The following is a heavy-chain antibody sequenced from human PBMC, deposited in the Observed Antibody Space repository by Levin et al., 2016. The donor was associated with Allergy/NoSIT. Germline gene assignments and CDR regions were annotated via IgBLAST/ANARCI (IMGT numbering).Heavy chain of an antibody. CDR3: ARMGEQWRGYYYYYYMDV. CDR1: GYTFTAYY. D-gene: IGHD6-19*01. CDR2: INPNSGGT. J-gene: IGHJ6*03. V-gene: IGHV1-2*02. Sequence: ASVKVSCKGHGYTFTAYYMHWVRQAPGQGLEWMGWINPNSGGTNYAQKFQGRVTMTRDTSISTAYMELSRLRSDDTAVYYCARMGEQWRGYYYYYYMDVWGKGTTVTVSS.